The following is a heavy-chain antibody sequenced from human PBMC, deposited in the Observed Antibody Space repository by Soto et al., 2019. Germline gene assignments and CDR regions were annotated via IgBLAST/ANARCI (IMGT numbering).Heavy chain of an antibody. J-gene: IGHJ6*02. Sequence: EVQLLESGGGLVQPGGSLRLSCAASGFSFSSYAMSWVRQAPGKGLEWVSSVSGSGTSTYYADSVRGRFSISRDNSKNTLYLQMSSLRGEDTAVYYCAKGTQFFYYYAMDVWGQGTTVTVSS. CDR1: GFSFSSYA. CDR3: AKGTQFFYYYAMDV. CDR2: VSGSGTST. V-gene: IGHV3-23*01.